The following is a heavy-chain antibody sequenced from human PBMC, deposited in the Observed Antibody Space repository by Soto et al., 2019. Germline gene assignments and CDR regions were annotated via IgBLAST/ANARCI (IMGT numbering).Heavy chain of an antibody. CDR2: IYYSGST. D-gene: IGHD3-3*01. CDR1: GGSISSYY. CDR3: ASNYDFWSGYYTGGYYYGMDV. V-gene: IGHV4-59*01. Sequence: PXATLALTCTVSGGSISSYYWCWIRQHPGKGLEWIGYIYYSGSTNYNPSLKSRVTISVDTSKNQFSLKLSSVTAADTAVYYCASNYDFWSGYYTGGYYYGMDVWGQGTTVTVSS. J-gene: IGHJ6*02.